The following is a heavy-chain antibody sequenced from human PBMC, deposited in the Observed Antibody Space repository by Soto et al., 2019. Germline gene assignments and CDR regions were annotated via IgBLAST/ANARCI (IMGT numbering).Heavy chain of an antibody. CDR2: IFNSGSA. CDR3: ARGYSGYDYNFDY. Sequence: SETLSITCTVSGVSISSGGYYWSWIRQRPGKGLECLVYIFNSGSAYYNPSLRSRVTISIDTSKDEFSLTLSSVTAADTAVYFCARGYSGYDYNFDYWGQGVSVTVSS. V-gene: IGHV4-31*03. D-gene: IGHD5-12*01. J-gene: IGHJ4*02. CDR1: GVSISSGGYY.